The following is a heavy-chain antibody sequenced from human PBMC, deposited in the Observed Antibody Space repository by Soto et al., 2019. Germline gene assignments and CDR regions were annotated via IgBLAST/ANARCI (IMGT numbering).Heavy chain of an antibody. CDR3: VRGVYGSWRMDV. J-gene: IGHJ6*02. Sequence: EVQLVDSGGGLVQPGGSLRLSCAASGFTFSDHYMDWVRQAPGKGLEWVGRSRNKANSYSTEYAASVKGRFNISRDVSKNSLYLQMNSLKTEYTAVYYCVRGVYGSWRMDVWGQGTSVTVSS. CDR2: SRNKANSYST. D-gene: IGHD3-10*01. CDR1: GFTFSDHY. V-gene: IGHV3-72*01.